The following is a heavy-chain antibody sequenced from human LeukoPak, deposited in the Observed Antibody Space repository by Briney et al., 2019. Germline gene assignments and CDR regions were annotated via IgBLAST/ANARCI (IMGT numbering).Heavy chain of an antibody. V-gene: IGHV1-69*01. CDR1: GGTFSSYA. CDR3: ARAPDFDWSHLYYFDY. D-gene: IGHD3-9*01. CDR2: ITPIFGTA. J-gene: IGHJ4*02. Sequence: ASVKVSCKASGGTFSSYAISWVRQAPGQGLGWMGGITPIFGTANYAQKFQGRVTITADESTSTAYMELSSLRSEDTAVYYCARAPDFDWSHLYYFDYWGQGTLVTVFS.